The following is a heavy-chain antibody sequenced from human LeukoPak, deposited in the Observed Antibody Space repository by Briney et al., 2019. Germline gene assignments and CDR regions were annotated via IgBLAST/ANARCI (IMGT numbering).Heavy chain of an antibody. CDR2: SNPGGGAT. J-gene: IGHJ3*02. V-gene: IGHV1-46*01. CDR3: ARDTWMQNRGWAFDI. CDR1: GYTFTNSY. Sequence: GSSVNVSCKACGYTFTNSYMHWLRQARAQGREWMGISNPGGGATSYAQRFQGRITMTRDTSTTTVYMELSSLRSGDTAMYYCARDTWMQNRGWAFDIWGQGTMVTVSS. D-gene: IGHD5-18*01.